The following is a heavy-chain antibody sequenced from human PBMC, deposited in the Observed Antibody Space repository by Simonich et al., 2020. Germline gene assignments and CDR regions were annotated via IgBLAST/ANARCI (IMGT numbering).Heavy chain of an antibody. J-gene: IGHJ4*02. Sequence: QVQLQQWGAGLLKPSETLSLTCTVSGGSISSYYWSWIRQPPGKGLEWIGYIYYSRSNNYNPSLKSRVTISVDTSKNQFSLKLSSVTAADTAVYYCARLPDYWGQGTLVTVSS. CDR1: GGSISSYY. V-gene: IGHV4-59*08. CDR3: ARLPDY. CDR2: IYYSRSN.